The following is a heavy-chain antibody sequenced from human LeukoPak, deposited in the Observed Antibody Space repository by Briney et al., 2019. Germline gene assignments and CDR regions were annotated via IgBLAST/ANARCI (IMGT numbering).Heavy chain of an antibody. CDR2: ISSSSSYI. Sequence: GGSLRLSCAASGFTFSSYSMNWVRQAPGKGLEWVSSISSSSSYIYYADSVKGRFTISRDNAKNSLYLQMNSLRAEDTAVYYRARAGYSSGYDILTGYYGGLNFDYWGQGTLVTVSS. CDR1: GFTFSSYS. CDR3: ARAGYSSGYDILTGYYGGLNFDY. V-gene: IGHV3-21*01. D-gene: IGHD3-9*01. J-gene: IGHJ4*02.